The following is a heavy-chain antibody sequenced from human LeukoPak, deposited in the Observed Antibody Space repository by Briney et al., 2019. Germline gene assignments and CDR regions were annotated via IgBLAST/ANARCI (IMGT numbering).Heavy chain of an antibody. V-gene: IGHV3-33*05. Sequence: PGRSLRLSWAASEFTFSLYGMHWVRQAPGKGLEWVAVISYDGSNKYYADSVKGRFTISRDNSKNTLYLQMNSLRAEDTAVYYCARDLHDYSNYVWDYWGQGTLVTVSS. CDR1: EFTFSLYG. CDR2: ISYDGSNK. J-gene: IGHJ4*02. CDR3: ARDLHDYSNYVWDY. D-gene: IGHD4-11*01.